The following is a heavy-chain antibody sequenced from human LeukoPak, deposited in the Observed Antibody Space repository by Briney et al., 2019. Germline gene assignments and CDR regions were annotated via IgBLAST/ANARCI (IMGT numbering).Heavy chain of an antibody. CDR1: GYTFTSYG. CDR2: ISAYDGNT. Sequence: ASVKVSCKASGYTFTSYGISWVRQAPGQGLEWMGWISAYDGNTNYAQKLQGRVTMTTDTSTSTAYMELRSLRSDDTAVYYCARDHTFTVPTGYWGQGTLVTVSS. D-gene: IGHD4-17*01. CDR3: ARDHTFTVPTGY. V-gene: IGHV1-18*01. J-gene: IGHJ4*02.